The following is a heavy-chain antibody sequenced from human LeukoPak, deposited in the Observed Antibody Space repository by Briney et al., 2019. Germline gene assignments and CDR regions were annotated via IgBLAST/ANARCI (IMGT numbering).Heavy chain of an antibody. D-gene: IGHD2-15*01. Sequence: PSETLSLTCTVSGYSISSGYYWGWIRQPPGKGLEWIGSIYHSGSTNYNPSLKSRVTISVDTPKNQFSLKLSSVTAADTAVYYCARSSDIVVVVAGAKAHMYYFDYWGQGTLVTVSS. V-gene: IGHV4-38-2*02. CDR3: ARSSDIVVVVAGAKAHMYYFDY. CDR2: IYHSGST. CDR1: GYSISSGYY. J-gene: IGHJ4*02.